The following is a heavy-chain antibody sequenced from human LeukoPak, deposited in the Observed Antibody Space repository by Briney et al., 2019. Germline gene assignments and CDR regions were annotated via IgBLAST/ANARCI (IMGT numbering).Heavy chain of an antibody. D-gene: IGHD1-14*01. V-gene: IGHV5-51*01. J-gene: IGHJ4*02. CDR3: ARREPGGYGYDY. CDR2: IYPGYSDT. CDR1: GYSFTSYW. Sequence: GESLKISCKVSGYSFTSYWIGWVRQMPGKGLELIGIIYPGYSDTRYNPSFQGQVTISAAKSITTAYLQWRSLKASDTAIYYCARREPGGYGYDYWGQGTLVTVSS.